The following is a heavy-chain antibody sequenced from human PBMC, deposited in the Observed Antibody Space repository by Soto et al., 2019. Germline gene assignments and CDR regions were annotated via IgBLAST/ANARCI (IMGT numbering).Heavy chain of an antibody. J-gene: IGHJ4*02. Sequence: EVQLVESVGGLIQPGGSLRLSCAASGFTVSSHYMSWVRQAPGKVLAWVSVIYSGGSTYYADSVKGRFTISRDNSKNTLYLQMISLRAEDTAVYDCAREALYYDSSGYSRQDAWGQGTLVTVSS. CDR2: IYSGGST. CDR1: GFTVSSHY. D-gene: IGHD3-22*01. CDR3: AREALYYDSSGYSRQDA. V-gene: IGHV3-53*01.